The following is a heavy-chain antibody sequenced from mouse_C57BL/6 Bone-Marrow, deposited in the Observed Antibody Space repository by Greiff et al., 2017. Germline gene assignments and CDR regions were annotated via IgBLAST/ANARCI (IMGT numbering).Heavy chain of an antibody. V-gene: IGHV5-4*01. D-gene: IGHD4-1*01. CDR2: ISDGGSYT. CDR1: GFTFSSYA. CDR3: ARDPSGYFDY. J-gene: IGHJ2*01. Sequence: EVHLVESGGGLVKPGGSLKLSCAASGFTFSSYAMSWVRQTPEKRLEWVATISDGGSYTYYPDNVKGRFTISRDNAKNNLYLQMSHLKAEDTAMYYCARDPSGYFDYWGQGTTLTVSS.